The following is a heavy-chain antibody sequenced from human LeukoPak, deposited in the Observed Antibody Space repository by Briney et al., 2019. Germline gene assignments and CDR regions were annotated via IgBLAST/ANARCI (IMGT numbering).Heavy chain of an antibody. CDR2: IYHSGST. J-gene: IGHJ4*02. CDR1: GGSFSGYY. V-gene: IGHV4-34*01. D-gene: IGHD2-2*01. CDR3: ARLGYCSSTSCYGYYFDY. Sequence: KPSETLSLTCAVYGGSFSGYYWSWIRQPPGKGLEWIGEIYHSGSTNYNPSLKSRVTISVDTSKNQFSLKLSSVTAADTAVYYCARLGYCSSTSCYGYYFDYWGQGTLVTVSS.